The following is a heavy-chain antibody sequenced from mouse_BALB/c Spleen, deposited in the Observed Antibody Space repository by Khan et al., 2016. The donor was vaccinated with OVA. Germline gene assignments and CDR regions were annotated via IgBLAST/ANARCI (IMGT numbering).Heavy chain of an antibody. CDR3: ARERRYDWYFDV. D-gene: IGHD2-14*01. CDR1: GYSITSGYY. CDR2: LSYDGSN. V-gene: IGHV3-6*02. Sequence: EVQLQESGPGLVKPSQSLSLTCSVTGYSITSGYYWNWIRQFPGNKLEWMGYLSYDGSNNYNPSLKNRISITRATSKNQFFLKLNSVTTEDTATEYCARERRYDWYFDVWGAGTTVTVSS. J-gene: IGHJ1*01.